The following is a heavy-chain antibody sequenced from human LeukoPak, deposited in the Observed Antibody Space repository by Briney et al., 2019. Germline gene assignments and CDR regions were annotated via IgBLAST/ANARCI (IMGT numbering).Heavy chain of an antibody. CDR1: GFTFSSYS. Sequence: KPGGSLRLSCAASGFTFSSYSMNWVRQAPGKGLEWVSSISSSSSYIYYTDSVKGQFTISRDNAKNSLYLQMNSLRAEDTAVYYCARDITVAGTVDYWGQGTLVTVSS. CDR2: ISSSSSYI. V-gene: IGHV3-21*01. D-gene: IGHD6-19*01. CDR3: ARDITVAGTVDY. J-gene: IGHJ4*02.